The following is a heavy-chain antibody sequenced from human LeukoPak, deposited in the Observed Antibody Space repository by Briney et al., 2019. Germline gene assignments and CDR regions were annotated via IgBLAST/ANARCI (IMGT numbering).Heavy chain of an antibody. Sequence: GESLRLSCAPSGFTFTIYAMSRVRQAPGKGLEWVATISANGASAYYADSVKGRFTISRDNSKNTPFVQMNSLRDEDTAVYYCAKEARSYYDSSGYYDHWGQGTLVTVSS. V-gene: IGHV3-23*01. CDR2: ISANGASA. CDR1: GFTFTIYA. J-gene: IGHJ5*02. CDR3: AKEARSYYDSSGYYDH. D-gene: IGHD3-22*01.